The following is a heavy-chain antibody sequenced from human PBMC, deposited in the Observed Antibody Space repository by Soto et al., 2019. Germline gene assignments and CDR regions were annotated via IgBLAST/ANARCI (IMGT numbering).Heavy chain of an antibody. CDR3: ARGRGHVDTAMVTPTFVD. J-gene: IGHJ4*02. V-gene: IGHV1-2*02. CDR1: GYTFTGYY. Sequence: QVQLVQSGAEVKKPGASVKVSCKASGYTFTGYYMHWVRQAPGQGLEWMGWINPNSGGTNYAQKFQGSVTMTRDTSISTAYMELSRLRSDDTAVYYCARGRGHVDTAMVTPTFVDWGQGTLVTVSS. D-gene: IGHD5-18*01. CDR2: INPNSGGT.